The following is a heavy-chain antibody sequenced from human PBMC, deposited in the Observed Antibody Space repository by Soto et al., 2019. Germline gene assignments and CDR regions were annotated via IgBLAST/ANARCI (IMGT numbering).Heavy chain of an antibody. J-gene: IGHJ3*02. Sequence: PGGSLRLSCPASGFTFGDYAMSWFRQAPGKGLEWVGFIRSKAYGGTTEYAASVKGRFTISRDDSKSIAYLQMNSLKTEDTAVYYCTRDPPTPPCIAAAGISAFDIWGQGTMVTVSS. CDR2: IRSKAYGGTT. CDR3: TRDPPTPPCIAAAGISAFDI. V-gene: IGHV3-49*03. CDR1: GFTFGDYA. D-gene: IGHD6-13*01.